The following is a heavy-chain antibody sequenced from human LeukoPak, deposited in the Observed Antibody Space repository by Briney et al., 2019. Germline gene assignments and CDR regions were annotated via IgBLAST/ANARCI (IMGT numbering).Heavy chain of an antibody. V-gene: IGHV3-7*03. J-gene: IGHJ4*02. D-gene: IGHD3-10*01. CDR3: ARELSRTGAFDY. Sequence: GGSLRLSCEASEFTFSSYWMHWVRQPPGKGLEWVANINEAGVEKYHVDSVKGRFTIFRDNAKNSLYLQMNNLRAEDTAVYYCARELSRTGAFDYWGQGTLVTVSS. CDR2: INEAGVEK. CDR1: EFTFSSYW.